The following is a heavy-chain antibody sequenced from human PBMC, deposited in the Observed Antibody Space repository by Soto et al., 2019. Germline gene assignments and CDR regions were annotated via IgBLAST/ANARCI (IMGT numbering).Heavy chain of an antibody. D-gene: IGHD2-2*01. CDR1: GGSFSGYY. CDR2: INHSGST. CDR3: ARGGGYCSSTSCYVLRWFDP. J-gene: IGHJ5*02. Sequence: QVQLQQWGAGLLKPSETLSLTCAVYGGSFSGYYWSWIRQPPGKGLEWIGEINHSGSTNYNPSLKSRVTISVDTSKNQFSLKLSSVTAADTAVYYCARGGGYCSSTSCYVLRWFDPWGQGTLVTVSS. V-gene: IGHV4-34*01.